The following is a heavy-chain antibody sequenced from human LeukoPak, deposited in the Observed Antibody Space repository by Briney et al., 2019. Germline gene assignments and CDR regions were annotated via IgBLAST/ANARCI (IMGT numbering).Heavy chain of an antibody. J-gene: IGHJ6*02. CDR2: ISAYNGNT. CDR1: GYTFTSYA. Sequence: ASVKVSCKASGYTFTSYAMNWVRQAPGQRLEWMGWISAYNGNTNYGQKFQGRVTMTTDTSTTTAYMEMRSLRSDDTAVYYCARETYYDILTGYVGYYGMDVWGQGTTVTVSS. D-gene: IGHD3-9*01. CDR3: ARETYYDILTGYVGYYGMDV. V-gene: IGHV1-18*01.